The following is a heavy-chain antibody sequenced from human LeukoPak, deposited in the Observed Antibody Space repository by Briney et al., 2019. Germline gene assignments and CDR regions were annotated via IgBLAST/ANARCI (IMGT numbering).Heavy chain of an antibody. V-gene: IGHV3-30-3*01. CDR2: ISYDGSNK. CDR1: GFTFSSYA. D-gene: IGHD3-22*01. J-gene: IGHJ2*01. Sequence: PGGSLRLSCAASGFTFSSYAMHWVRQAPGKGLEWVAVISYDGSNKYYADSVKGRFTISRDNSKNTLYLQMNSLRAEDTAVYYCEMEMFMIVVFFTSRGGYFDLWGRGTLVTVSS. CDR3: EMEMFMIVVFFTSRGGYFDL.